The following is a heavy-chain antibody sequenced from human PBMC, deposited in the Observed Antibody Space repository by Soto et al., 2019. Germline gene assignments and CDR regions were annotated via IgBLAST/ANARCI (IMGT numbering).Heavy chain of an antibody. Sequence: EVQLVESGGGLIHPGGSLRLSCAASGFNVNSDYMNWVRQTPGRGLEWVASIYSGETTYYADSVRGRFTISSDKSKNTLYFQLSSLRIEDTAVYYCTSDGRGLGRLSSFEYWGQGVLVTVSS. CDR2: IYSGETT. CDR1: GFNVNSDY. D-gene: IGHD2-21*02. J-gene: IGHJ4*02. CDR3: TSDGRGLGRLSSFEY. V-gene: IGHV3-53*01.